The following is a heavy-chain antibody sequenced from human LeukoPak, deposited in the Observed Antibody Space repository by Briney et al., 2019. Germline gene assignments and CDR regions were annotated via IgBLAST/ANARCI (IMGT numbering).Heavy chain of an antibody. V-gene: IGHV1-18*01. CDR3: ARGLYYDSSGYYHGYWFDP. CDR2: ISAYNGNT. CDR1: GYTFTSYG. Sequence: ASVKVSCKASGYTFTSYGISWVRQAPGQGLEWMGWISAYNGNTNYAQKLQGRVTMTTDTSTSTAYMELRSLRSDDTAVYYCARGLYYDSSGYYHGYWFDPWGQGTLVTVSS. J-gene: IGHJ5*02. D-gene: IGHD3-22*01.